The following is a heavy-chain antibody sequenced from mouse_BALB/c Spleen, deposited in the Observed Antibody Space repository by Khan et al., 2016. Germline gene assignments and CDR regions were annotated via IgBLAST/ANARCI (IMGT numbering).Heavy chain of an antibody. CDR1: GYTFTSYI. V-gene: IGHV1S136*01. D-gene: IGHD2-2*01. CDR2: INPYNAGT. Sequence: VQLRQSGPELVKPGASVKMSCKASGYTFTSYIIHWVKQKPGQGLEWIGYINPYNAGTKYSEKFKDKATLTSDRSSSIAYMELSSLTSEDAAVYYCASGYYGYDFDYWGQGTTLTVSS. J-gene: IGHJ2*01. CDR3: ASGYYGYDFDY.